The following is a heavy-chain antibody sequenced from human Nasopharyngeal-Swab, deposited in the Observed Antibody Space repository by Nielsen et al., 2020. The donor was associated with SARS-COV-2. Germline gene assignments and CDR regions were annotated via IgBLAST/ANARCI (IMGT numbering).Heavy chain of an antibody. CDR2: INAGNGNT. CDR3: ARGPPVLMVYSNWFDP. D-gene: IGHD2-8*01. CDR1: GYTFTSYA. V-gene: IGHV1-3*01. J-gene: IGHJ5*02. Sequence: ASVKVSCKASGYTFTSYAMHWVRQAPGQRLEWMGWINAGNGNTKYSQKFQGRVTITRETSASTAYMELSSLRSEDTAVYYCARGPPVLMVYSNWFDPWGQGTLVTVSS.